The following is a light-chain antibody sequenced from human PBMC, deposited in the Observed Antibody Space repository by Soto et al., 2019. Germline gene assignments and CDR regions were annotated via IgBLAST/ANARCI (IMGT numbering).Light chain of an antibody. CDR1: QSISSW. CDR2: DAS. J-gene: IGKJ1*01. Sequence: DIQMTQSPSTLSASVGDRVTITCLASQSISSWLAWYQQKPGKAPKLLIYDASSLESGVPSRFSGSGSGTEFTLTISSLQPDDFATYYCQKYNSYRTFGQGTKVEIK. V-gene: IGKV1-5*01. CDR3: QKYNSYRT.